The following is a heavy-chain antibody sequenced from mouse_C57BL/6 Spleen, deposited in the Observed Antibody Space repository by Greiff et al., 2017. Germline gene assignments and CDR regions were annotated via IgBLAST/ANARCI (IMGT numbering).Heavy chain of an antibody. CDR2: IYPGNSDT. CDR1: GYTFTSYW. D-gene: IGHD1-1*01. V-gene: IGHV1-5*01. CDR3: TKRDGSSFYAIDY. Sequence: VQLQQSGPVLARPGASVKMSCKTSGYTFTSYWMHWVKQRPGQGLEWIGAIYPGNSDTSYNQKFKGKAKLTAVTSASTASMERSSLTKEVSAVYYRTKRDGSSFYAIDYGGQGTLVTVSS. J-gene: IGHJ4*01.